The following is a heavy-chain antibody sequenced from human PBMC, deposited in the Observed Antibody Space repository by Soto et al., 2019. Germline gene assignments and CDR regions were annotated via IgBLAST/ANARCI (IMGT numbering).Heavy chain of an antibody. CDR3: ARDLQWELPYYYYGMDV. J-gene: IGHJ6*02. D-gene: IGHD1-26*01. V-gene: IGHV3-48*03. CDR2: ISSSGSTI. Sequence: EVQLVESGGGLVQPGGSLRLSCAASGFTFSSYKMNWVRQAPGKGLEWVSYISSSGSTIYYADSVKGRFTISRDNAKNSLYLQMNSLRAEDTAVYYCARDLQWELPYYYYGMDVWGQGTTVTVSS. CDR1: GFTFSSYK.